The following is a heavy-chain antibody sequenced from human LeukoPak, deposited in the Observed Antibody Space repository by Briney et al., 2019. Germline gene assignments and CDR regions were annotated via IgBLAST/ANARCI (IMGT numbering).Heavy chain of an antibody. Sequence: GGSLRLSCLASGFTFSNSWMTWVRQAPGKGLEWVSRINPDGSTTTYADSVKGRFTTSRDNAKNTVYLQMNSLRAEDTAVYYCARVLSGSWDWFDPWGQGTLVTVSS. CDR2: INPDGSTT. CDR1: GFTFSNSW. V-gene: IGHV3-74*01. D-gene: IGHD3-22*01. J-gene: IGHJ5*02. CDR3: ARVLSGSWDWFDP.